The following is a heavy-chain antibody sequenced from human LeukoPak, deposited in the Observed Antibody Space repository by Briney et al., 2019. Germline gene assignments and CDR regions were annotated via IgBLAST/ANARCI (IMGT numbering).Heavy chain of an antibody. CDR3: ARGGSTRIYYFDY. CDR1: GFTVSSNY. CDR2: IFSGGGT. J-gene: IGHJ4*02. V-gene: IGHV3-53*01. Sequence: GGSLRLSCAASGFTVSSNYMSWVRQAPGKGLEWVSVIFSGGGTYYADPVKGRFTISRDNFKNTLYLQMNSLRAEDTAVYYCARGGSTRIYYFDYWGQGTLVTVSS.